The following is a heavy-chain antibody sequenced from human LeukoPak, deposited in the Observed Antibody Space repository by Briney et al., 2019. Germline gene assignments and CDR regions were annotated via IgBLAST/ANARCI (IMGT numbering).Heavy chain of an antibody. CDR3: AVGDITMVRGVISNYYGMDV. Sequence: ASVKVSCKASGYTFIGYYLYWMRRAPGQGLEWMGWIDYNSGNRNYAQKFQGRVTMTRDTSISTAYMELSRLRSDDTAVYYCAVGDITMVRGVISNYYGMDVWGQGTTVTVSS. CDR2: IDYNSGNR. CDR1: GYTFIGYY. V-gene: IGHV1-2*02. J-gene: IGHJ6*02. D-gene: IGHD3-10*01.